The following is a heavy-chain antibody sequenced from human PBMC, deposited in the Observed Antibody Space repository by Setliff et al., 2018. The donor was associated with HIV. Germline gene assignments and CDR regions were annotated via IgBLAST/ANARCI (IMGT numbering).Heavy chain of an antibody. J-gene: IGHJ3*02. D-gene: IGHD6-19*01. CDR3: AGQPGKALVDMRAFDI. CDR1: GDSIRNDY. CDR2: ISYTGDT. V-gene: IGHV4-59*01. Sequence: SETLSLTCTVSGDSIRNDYWTWIRQSPEKGLEWIAYISYTGDTDYNPSLKSRVSISVDTSRSQFSLKLFSVTAADTAMYYCAGQPGKALVDMRAFDIWGQGTMVTVSS.